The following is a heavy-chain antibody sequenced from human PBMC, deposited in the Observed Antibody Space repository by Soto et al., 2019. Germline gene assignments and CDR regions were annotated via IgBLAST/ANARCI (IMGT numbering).Heavy chain of an antibody. CDR1: GFTFSSYA. D-gene: IGHD5-12*01. CDR3: AREPIVATSDY. V-gene: IGHV3-30-3*01. Sequence: QVQLVESGGGVVQPGRSLRLSCAASGFTFSSYAMHWVRQAPGKGLERVAVISYDGSNKYYADSVKGRFTISRDNSKNTLYLQMNSLRAEDTAVYYCAREPIVATSDYWGQGTLVTVSS. CDR2: ISYDGSNK. J-gene: IGHJ4*02.